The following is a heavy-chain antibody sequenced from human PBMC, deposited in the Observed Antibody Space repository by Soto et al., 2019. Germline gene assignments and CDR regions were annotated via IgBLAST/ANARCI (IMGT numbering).Heavy chain of an antibody. Sequence: PGGALRLSCAASGFTFSSYATSWVRQAPGKGLEWVSAISGSGGSTYYADSVKGRFTISRDNSKNTLYLQMNSLRAEDTAVYYCAKEDDYYGSGSTFDPWGQGTLVTVSS. V-gene: IGHV3-23*01. CDR2: ISGSGGST. J-gene: IGHJ5*02. D-gene: IGHD3-10*01. CDR3: AKEDDYYGSGSTFDP. CDR1: GFTFSSYA.